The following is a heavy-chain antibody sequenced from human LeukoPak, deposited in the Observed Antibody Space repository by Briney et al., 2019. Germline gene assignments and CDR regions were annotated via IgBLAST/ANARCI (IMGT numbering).Heavy chain of an antibody. CDR1: GFSFSNYA. J-gene: IGHJ6*02. V-gene: IGHV3-23*01. D-gene: IGHD2-21*02. CDR2: ISDNSVIT. Sequence: GGSLRLSCVGSGFSFSNYAMNWVRQAPGKGLEWVAVISDNSVITYYADSVRGRFTISRDNPKNTLFLLMNSLRAEDTAIYYCAKELHEVYYYGTDVWGQGTTVSVSS. CDR3: AKELHEVYYYGTDV.